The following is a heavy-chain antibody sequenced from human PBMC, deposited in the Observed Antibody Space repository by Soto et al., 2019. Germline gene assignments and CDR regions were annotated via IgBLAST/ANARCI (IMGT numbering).Heavy chain of an antibody. CDR2: IKQDGSEK. D-gene: IGHD2-21*01. Sequence: WWSLRLSCSASVFTFSSYWMSWVRQAPGKGLEWVANIKQDGSEKNYVDSVKGRFTISRDNAKNSLYLQMNSLRADDTAVYYCASARHIGPWGQGTLVTVSS. CDR3: ASARHIGP. CDR1: VFTFSSYW. J-gene: IGHJ5*02. V-gene: IGHV3-7*01.